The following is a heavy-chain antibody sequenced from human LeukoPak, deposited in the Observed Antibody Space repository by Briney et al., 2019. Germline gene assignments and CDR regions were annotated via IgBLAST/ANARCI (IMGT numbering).Heavy chain of an antibody. Sequence: PGGSLRLSCAASGFTFSTYAMTWVRQAPGKGLEWVSGISGGGSYTYYADSVKGRFTISRDNSKNTLSLQMNSLRAEDTAVYYCAKDSRGTTTTIYYFDCWGQGTLVIVSS. CDR3: AKDSRGTTTTIYYFDC. J-gene: IGHJ4*02. V-gene: IGHV3-23*01. CDR1: GFTFSTYA. D-gene: IGHD4-17*01. CDR2: ISGGGSYT.